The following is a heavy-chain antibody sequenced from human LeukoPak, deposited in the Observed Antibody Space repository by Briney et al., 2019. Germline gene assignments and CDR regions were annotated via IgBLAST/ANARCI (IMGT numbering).Heavy chain of an antibody. Sequence: PGRSLRLSCAASGFTFSSYAMHWVRQAPGKGLEWVAVISYDGSNKYYADSVKGRFTISRDNSKNTLYLQMNSLRAEDTAVYYCARDGAYYYGQDPWGQGTLVTVSS. J-gene: IGHJ5*02. CDR3: ARDGAYYYGQDP. D-gene: IGHD3-10*01. V-gene: IGHV3-30-3*01. CDR1: GFTFSSYA. CDR2: ISYDGSNK.